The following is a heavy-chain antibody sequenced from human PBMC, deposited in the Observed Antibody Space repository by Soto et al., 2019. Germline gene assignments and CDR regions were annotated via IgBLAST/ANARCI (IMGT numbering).Heavy chain of an antibody. CDR1: GGTFSSYT. Sequence: QVQLVQSGAEVKQPGSSVKVSCKASGGTFSSYTISWVRQAPGQGLEWMGRIIPILGIANYAQKFQGRVTITADKSTSTAYMELSSLRSEDTAVYYCARNYDSRAPYYFDYWGQGTLVTVSS. J-gene: IGHJ4*02. V-gene: IGHV1-69*02. CDR2: IIPILGIA. CDR3: ARNYDSRAPYYFDY. D-gene: IGHD3-3*01.